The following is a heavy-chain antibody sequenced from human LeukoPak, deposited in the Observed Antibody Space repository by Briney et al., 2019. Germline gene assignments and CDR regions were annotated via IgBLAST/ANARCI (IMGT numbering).Heavy chain of an antibody. CDR3: ARHEYSGSYYGLSWFDP. CDR1: GGSISSSGYY. V-gene: IGHV4-39*01. D-gene: IGHD1-26*01. J-gene: IGHJ5*02. Sequence: SENLSLNCTVSGGSISSSGYYWGWIRQPPGKGLEWIASIYYSGSTYYNPSLKSRVTISVDTSKNQLSLKLSSLTAADTAVYYCARHEYSGSYYGLSWFDPWGQGTLVTVSS. CDR2: IYYSGST.